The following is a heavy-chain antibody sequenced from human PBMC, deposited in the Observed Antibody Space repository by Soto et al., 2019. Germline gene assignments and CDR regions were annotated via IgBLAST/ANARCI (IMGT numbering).Heavy chain of an antibody. CDR2: INAGNGNT. J-gene: IGHJ4*02. CDR3: ARLYSGSRLDY. CDR1: GYTFTSYA. Sequence: ASVKVSCKASGYTFTSYAMHWVRQAPGQRLEWMGWINAGNGNTKYSQKFQGRVTITRDTSASAAYMELSSLTSEDTAVYYCARLYSGSRLDYWGQGTLVTVSS. V-gene: IGHV1-3*01. D-gene: IGHD1-26*01.